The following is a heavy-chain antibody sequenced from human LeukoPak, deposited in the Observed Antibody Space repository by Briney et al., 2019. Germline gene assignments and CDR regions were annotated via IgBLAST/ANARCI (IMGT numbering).Heavy chain of an antibody. V-gene: IGHV1-69*13. D-gene: IGHD3-9*01. CDR2: IIPIFGTA. CDR1: GGTFISYA. J-gene: IGHJ6*02. Sequence: ASVKVSCKASGGTFISYAISWVRQAPGQGLEWMGGIIPIFGTANYAQKFQGRVVITADEFTSTAYMELSSLRSEDTAVYYCASGLYDILTGYEVYYYYGMDVWGQGTTVTSP. CDR3: ASGLYDILTGYEVYYYYGMDV.